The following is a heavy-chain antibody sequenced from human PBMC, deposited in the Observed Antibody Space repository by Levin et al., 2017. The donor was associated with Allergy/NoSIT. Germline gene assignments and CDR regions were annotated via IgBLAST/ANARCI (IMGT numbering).Heavy chain of an antibody. Sequence: GGSLRLSCTASGVTVFNNYFMWVRQAPGKGLEWVSHIYSGGGTNYADSVKGRFSVSRDNSKNTVYLQMNSLRADDTAVYYCGRDGPGGGHWGPRTQVTVSS. CDR2: IYSGGGT. D-gene: IGHD3-16*01. CDR1: GVTVFNNY. J-gene: IGHJ4*02. CDR3: GRDGPGGGH. V-gene: IGHV3-66*01.